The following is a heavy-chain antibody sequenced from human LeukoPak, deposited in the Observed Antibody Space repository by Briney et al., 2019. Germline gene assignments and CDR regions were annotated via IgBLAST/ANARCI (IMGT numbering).Heavy chain of an antibody. V-gene: IGHV3-48*03. Sequence: GGSLRLSCAASGFTFSSYEMNWVRQAPGKGLEWISAISGSSSNVYYAASVRGRFTISRDNAENSLYLQLNTMRSEDTAVYYCARGFRDTAMFLDYWGQGTLVTVSS. J-gene: IGHJ4*02. CDR3: ARGFRDTAMFLDY. CDR1: GFTFSSYE. CDR2: ISGSSSNV. D-gene: IGHD5-18*01.